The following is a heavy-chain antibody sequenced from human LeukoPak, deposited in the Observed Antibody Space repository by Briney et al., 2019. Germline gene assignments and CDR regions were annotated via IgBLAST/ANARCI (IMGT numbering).Heavy chain of an antibody. D-gene: IGHD6-19*01. V-gene: IGHV4-59*13. CDR2: IYYSGST. CDR1: GGSISSYY. CDR3: ARRAMAGTGFDY. J-gene: IGHJ4*02. Sequence: PSETLSLTCTVSGGSISSYYWIWIRQPPGKGLEGIGYIYYSGSTNYNPSLKSRVTISVDTSKNQFSLKLSSVTAADTAVYYCARRAMAGTGFDYWGQGTLVTVSS.